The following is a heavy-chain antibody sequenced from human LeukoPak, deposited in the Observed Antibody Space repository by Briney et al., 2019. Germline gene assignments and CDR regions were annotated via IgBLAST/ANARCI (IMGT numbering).Heavy chain of an antibody. Sequence: GGSLRLSCAASGFTFSSYEMNWVRQAPGKGLEWVSYISSSGSTIYYADSVKGRFTISRDNAKNSLYLQMNSLRAEDTAVYYCARSARRTTYYYDSSGYSRGWFDPWGQRTLVTVSS. D-gene: IGHD3-22*01. CDR2: ISSSGSTI. J-gene: IGHJ5*02. V-gene: IGHV3-48*03. CDR3: ARSARRTTYYYDSSGYSRGWFDP. CDR1: GFTFSSYE.